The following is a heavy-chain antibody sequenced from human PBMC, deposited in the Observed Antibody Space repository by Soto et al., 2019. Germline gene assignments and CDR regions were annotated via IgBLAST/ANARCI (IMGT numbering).Heavy chain of an antibody. J-gene: IGHJ4*02. CDR2: IYYSGST. CDR3: ARLDTRRYCDY. CDR1: GGSVASGSYY. Sequence: LSETLSLTSTVSGGSVASGSYYWSWIRQPPGKGLEWIGYIYYSGSTIYNPSLKSRLTRSVDTSKNQFSLRLTSATAADTAVYYCARLDTRRYCDYWGQGALLT. V-gene: IGHV4-61*01.